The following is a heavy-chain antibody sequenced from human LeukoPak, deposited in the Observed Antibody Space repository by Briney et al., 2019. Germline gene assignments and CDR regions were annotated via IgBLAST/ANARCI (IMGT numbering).Heavy chain of an antibody. V-gene: IGHV4-59*01. D-gene: IGHD3-3*01. J-gene: IGHJ3*02. CDR2: IYYSGST. Sequence: PSETLSLTCTVSGGSISSYYWSWIRQPPGKGLEWIGYIYYSGSTNYNPSLKSRVTISVDTSKNQFSLKLSSVTAADTAVYYCARLVFWSGYYAFDIWGQGTMVTVSS. CDR1: GGSISSYY. CDR3: ARLVFWSGYYAFDI.